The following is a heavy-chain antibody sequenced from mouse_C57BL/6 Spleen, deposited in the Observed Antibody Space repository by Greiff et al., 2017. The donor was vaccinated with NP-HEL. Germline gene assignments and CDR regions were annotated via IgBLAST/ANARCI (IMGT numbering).Heavy chain of an antibody. CDR3: ARHEDRGYGSRTWFAY. Sequence: VQLVESGAELVKPGASVKLSCKASGYTFTEYTIHWVKQRSGQGLEWIGWFYPGSGSIKYNEKFKDKATLTADKSSSTVYMELSRLTSEDSAVYFCARHEDRGYGSRTWFAYWGQGTLVTVSA. CDR2: FYPGSGSI. CDR1: GYTFTEYT. V-gene: IGHV1-62-2*01. D-gene: IGHD1-1*01. J-gene: IGHJ3*01.